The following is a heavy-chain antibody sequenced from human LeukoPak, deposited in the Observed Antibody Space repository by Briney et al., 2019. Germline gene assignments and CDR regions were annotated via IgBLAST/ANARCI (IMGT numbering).Heavy chain of an antibody. J-gene: IGHJ3*02. Sequence: PSETLSLTCTVSGGSISSSSYYWGWIRQPPGKGLEWIGSIYYSGGTYYNPSLKSRVTISVDTSKNQFSLTLNSVTAADTAVYYCVRADYNGGNPGSFDIWGRGTMVTVSS. CDR1: GGSISSSSYY. D-gene: IGHD2-8*01. V-gene: IGHV4-39*07. CDR3: VRADYNGGNPGSFDI. CDR2: IYYSGGT.